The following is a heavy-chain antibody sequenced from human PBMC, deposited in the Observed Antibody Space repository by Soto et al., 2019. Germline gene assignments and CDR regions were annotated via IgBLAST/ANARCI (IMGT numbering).Heavy chain of an antibody. V-gene: IGHV1-24*01. CDR2: FDPEDGET. J-gene: IGHJ6*02. Sequence: ASVKVSCKVSGYTLTELSMHWVRQAPGKGLEWMGGFDPEDGETIYAQKFQGRVTMTEDTSTDTAYMELSSLRSEDTAVYYCATARYSMVRGVISSRYYYYYGMDVWGQGTTVTVSS. CDR1: GYTLTELS. CDR3: ATARYSMVRGVISSRYYYYYGMDV. D-gene: IGHD3-10*01.